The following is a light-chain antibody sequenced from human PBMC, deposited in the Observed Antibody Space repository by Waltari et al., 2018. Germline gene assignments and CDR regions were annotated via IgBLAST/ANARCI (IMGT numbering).Light chain of an antibody. V-gene: IGKV3-20*01. J-gene: IGKJ1*01. CDR1: KSFSRA. CDR3: QHYVSLPVT. CDR2: GAS. Sequence: EIVLTRSPGNLSFSPGERATLSCRASKSFSRALAWYQQNPGQAPRLLIDGASNRATGIPDRFSGSGSGTDFSLIISRLEPEDFAVYYCQHYVSLPVTFGQGTKVEIK.